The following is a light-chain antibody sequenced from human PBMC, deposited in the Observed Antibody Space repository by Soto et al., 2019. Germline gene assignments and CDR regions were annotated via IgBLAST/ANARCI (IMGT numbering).Light chain of an antibody. Sequence: DIMMAQSPDSLAVSLGERATINCKSSQSVLYSSNRKSYLAWYQQKPGQAPKLLIHSATGVPARFSGSRSGPEFTLTINSLQSEDFAIYYCQPYNNWPLTFGGGTKVDIK. V-gene: IGKV4-1*01. CDR1: QSVLYSSNRKSY. J-gene: IGKJ4*01. CDR3: QPYNNWPLT. CDR2: SAT.